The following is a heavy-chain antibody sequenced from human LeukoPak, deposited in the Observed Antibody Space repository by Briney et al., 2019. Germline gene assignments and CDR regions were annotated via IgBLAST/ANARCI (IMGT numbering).Heavy chain of an antibody. J-gene: IGHJ4*02. CDR1: GGSISSYY. Sequence: SETLSLTCTVSGGSISSYYWSWIRQPPGKGLEWIGTIYQSGITYYKPSLKSRVTISVDTSKNQFSLRLTSVTAADTAVYYCARVGTTVVTQGMDSWGQGTLVTVSS. D-gene: IGHD4-23*01. V-gene: IGHV4-59*08. CDR2: IYQSGIT. CDR3: ARVGTTVVTQGMDS.